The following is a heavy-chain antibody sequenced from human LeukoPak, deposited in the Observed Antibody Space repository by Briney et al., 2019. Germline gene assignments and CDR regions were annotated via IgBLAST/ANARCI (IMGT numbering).Heavy chain of an antibody. CDR1: GFTFRNFA. Sequence: GGSLRLSCAASGFTFRNFAMSWVRQAPGEGLEWVSAIGGSDGTTYYADSVKGRFTISRDNSKNTLYLQMNSLRVDDTAVYYCVKGVSGWPYYSDYWGQGTIVTVSS. J-gene: IGHJ4*02. CDR3: VKGVSGWPYYSDY. V-gene: IGHV3-23*01. CDR2: IGGSDGTT. D-gene: IGHD6-19*01.